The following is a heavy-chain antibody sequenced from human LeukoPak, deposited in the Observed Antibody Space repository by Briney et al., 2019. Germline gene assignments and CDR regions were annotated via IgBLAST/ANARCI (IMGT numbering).Heavy chain of an antibody. D-gene: IGHD2-2*02. Sequence: GASVKVSCKASGYTFTSYGISWVRQAPGQGLEWVGWISTYIGNTNYAQKSQGRVTMTTDTSTSTAYMELRSLRSDDTAVYYCARSLYCSSTRCYTGLGYYLDNWGQGTLVTVSS. J-gene: IGHJ4*02. CDR3: ARSLYCSSTRCYTGLGYYLDN. CDR1: GYTFTSYG. V-gene: IGHV1-18*01. CDR2: ISTYIGNT.